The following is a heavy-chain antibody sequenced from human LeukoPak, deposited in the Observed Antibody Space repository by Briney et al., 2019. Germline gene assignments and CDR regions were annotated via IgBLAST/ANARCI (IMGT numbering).Heavy chain of an antibody. Sequence: PGGSLRLSCTGSGFTFGDHAMSWVRQAPGKGLEWVAFTRSKAYGGTTEYAASVKGRFSISRDDSKSIAYLQMSSLKTEDTAVYYCARGPIYLWLYYGMDVWGQGTTVTVSS. D-gene: IGHD5-18*01. CDR3: ARGPIYLWLYYGMDV. CDR1: GFTFGDHA. J-gene: IGHJ6*02. CDR2: TRSKAYGGTT. V-gene: IGHV3-49*04.